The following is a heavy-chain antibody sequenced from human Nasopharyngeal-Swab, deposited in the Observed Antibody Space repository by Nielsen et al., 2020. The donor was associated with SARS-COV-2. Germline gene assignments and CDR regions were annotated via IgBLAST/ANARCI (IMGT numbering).Heavy chain of an antibody. J-gene: IGHJ6*03. CDR3: AKDITGYSSGWFYYYYYMDV. CDR2: IKQDGSEK. CDR1: GFTSSTYW. D-gene: IGHD6-19*01. V-gene: IGHV3-7*01. Sequence: GGSLRLSCAASGFTSSTYWMSWVRQAPGKGLEWVANIKQDGSEKYYVDSVKGRFTITRDNAKNSLYLQMNSLSAEDTAVYYCAKDITGYSSGWFYYYYYMDVWGKGTTVTVSS.